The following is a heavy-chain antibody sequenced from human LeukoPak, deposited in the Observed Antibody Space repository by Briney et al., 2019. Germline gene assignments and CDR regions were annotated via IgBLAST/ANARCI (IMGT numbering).Heavy chain of an antibody. D-gene: IGHD3-10*02. CDR2: INHSGST. Sequence: SETLSHTCAVYGGSFSGYYWSWIRQPPGKGLEWIGEINHSGSTNYNPSLKSRVTISVDTSKNQFSLKLSSVTAADTAVYYCAAHLVFGDTKKIDYWGQGTLVTVSS. CDR1: GGSFSGYY. CDR3: AAHLVFGDTKKIDY. V-gene: IGHV4-34*01. J-gene: IGHJ4*02.